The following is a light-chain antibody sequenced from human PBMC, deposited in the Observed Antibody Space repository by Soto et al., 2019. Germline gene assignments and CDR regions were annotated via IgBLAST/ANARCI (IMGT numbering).Light chain of an antibody. CDR1: QTISSW. J-gene: IGKJ1*01. Sequence: DIQMTQSHSTLSGSVGDRVTITCRASQTISSWLAWYQQKPGKAPKLLIYKASTLKSGVPSRFIGSGSGTEFTLTISSLQPDDFATSYCQHYNSYSEAFGQGTKVELK. CDR2: KAS. V-gene: IGKV1-5*03. CDR3: QHYNSYSEA.